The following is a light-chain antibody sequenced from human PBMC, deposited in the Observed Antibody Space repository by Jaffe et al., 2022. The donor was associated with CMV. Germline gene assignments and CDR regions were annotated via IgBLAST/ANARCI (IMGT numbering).Light chain of an antibody. CDR2: DVS. Sequence: QSALTQPASVSGSPGQSITISCTGTSNDVGSYNYVSWYQQHPGKAPKVMIYDVSNRPSGVSNRFSGSKSGNTASLTISGLQPEDEADYYCSSYTSTNTLEIFGGGTKLTVL. V-gene: IGLV2-14*03. CDR3: SSYTSTNTLEI. CDR1: SNDVGSYNY. J-gene: IGLJ2*01.